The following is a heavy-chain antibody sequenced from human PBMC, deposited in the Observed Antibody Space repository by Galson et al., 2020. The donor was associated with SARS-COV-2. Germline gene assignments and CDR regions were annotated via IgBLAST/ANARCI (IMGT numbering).Heavy chain of an antibody. CDR3: AGLNVPQWELPYPDS. D-gene: IGHD1-26*01. CDR2: IFSDDEE. J-gene: IGHJ4*02. Sequence: SGPTLVKPTETLTLTCTVSGFSLPNPTVGASPRMGVTWIRQPPGRALEWLAHIFSDDEESYSASLKSRLTISKETSKSQVVLIMTNMTPEDTATYYCAGLNVPQWELPYPDSWGQGTLVTVSS. V-gene: IGHV2-26*01. CDR1: GFSLPNPTVGASPRMG.